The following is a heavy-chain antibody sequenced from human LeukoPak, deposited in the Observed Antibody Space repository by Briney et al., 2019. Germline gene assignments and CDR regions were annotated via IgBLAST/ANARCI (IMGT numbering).Heavy chain of an antibody. J-gene: IGHJ4*02. CDR2: IYTSGST. D-gene: IGHD3-22*01. V-gene: IGHV4-4*07. CDR3: ARKPIVNSAWYYFDY. Sequence: PSETLSLTCTVSGGSISPYYWSWIRQPAGKGLEWIGRIYTSGSTNYNPSLKSRVTISVDTSKNQFSLKLSSVTAADTAVYYCARKPIVNSAWYYFDYWGQGTLVTVSS. CDR1: GGSISPYY.